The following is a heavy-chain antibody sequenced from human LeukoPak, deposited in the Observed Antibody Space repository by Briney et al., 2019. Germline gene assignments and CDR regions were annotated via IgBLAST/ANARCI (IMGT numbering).Heavy chain of an antibody. CDR2: ISGSGGST. Sequence: PGGSLRLSCAASGFTFSSYAMSWVRQAPGKGLESVSVISGSGGSTYYADSVKGRFTISRDNSKNTLYLQMNSLRAEDTAVYYCATGLYSGSYSGFDYWGQGTLVTVSS. CDR1: GFTFSSYA. V-gene: IGHV3-23*01. CDR3: ATGLYSGSYSGFDY. D-gene: IGHD1-26*01. J-gene: IGHJ4*02.